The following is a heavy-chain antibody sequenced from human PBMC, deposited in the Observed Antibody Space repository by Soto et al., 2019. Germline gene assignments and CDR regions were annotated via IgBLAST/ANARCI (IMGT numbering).Heavy chain of an antibody. D-gene: IGHD3-10*01. CDR2: IYYSGNT. CDR3: ARQYYFGSGSYYTRTFDF. V-gene: IGHV4-39*01. Sequence: SETLSLTCTVSGGSISSSSYYWGWIRQPPGKGLEWIGSIYYSGNTYYNPSLKSRVTISVDTAKNQFSLKLSSVTAADTAVYYCARQYYFGSGSYYTRTFDFWGQGTLVTVSS. CDR1: GGSISSSSYY. J-gene: IGHJ4*02.